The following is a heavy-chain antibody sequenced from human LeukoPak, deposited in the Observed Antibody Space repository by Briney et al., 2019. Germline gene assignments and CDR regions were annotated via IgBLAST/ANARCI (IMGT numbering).Heavy chain of an antibody. CDR2: IRSKAYGGTT. CDR3: TRDPPYCYDSSGSTRFDY. CDR1: GFTFGDYA. V-gene: IGHV3-49*04. D-gene: IGHD3-22*01. Sequence: GGSLRLSCTASGFTFGDYAMSWVRQAPGKGLEWVGFIRSKAYGGTTEYAASVKGRFTISRDDSKSIAYLQMNSLKTEDTAVYYCTRDPPYCYDSSGSTRFDYWGQGTLVTVSS. J-gene: IGHJ4*02.